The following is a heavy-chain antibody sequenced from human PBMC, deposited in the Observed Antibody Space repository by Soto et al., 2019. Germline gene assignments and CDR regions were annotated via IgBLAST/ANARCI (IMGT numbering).Heavy chain of an antibody. Sequence: GVSPRLSCAASGFTVSSNYMSWVRQAPGKGLEWVSVIYSGGSTYYADSVKGRFTISRDNSKNTLYLQMNSLRAEDTAVYYCARDPATVTTSDAFDIWGQGTMVTVSS. CDR2: IYSGGST. D-gene: IGHD4-4*01. CDR1: GFTVSSNY. CDR3: ARDPATVTTSDAFDI. V-gene: IGHV3-66*01. J-gene: IGHJ3*02.